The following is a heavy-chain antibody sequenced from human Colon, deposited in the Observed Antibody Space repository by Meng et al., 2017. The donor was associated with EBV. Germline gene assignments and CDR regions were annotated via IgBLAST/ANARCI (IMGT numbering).Heavy chain of an antibody. Sequence: QGQLRQRGAGLLQPSVTLSLTCSGDGGTFSGSYWTWIRQPPGKGLEWIGEINHVGSTTYNPSLKSRVTISVDTSKNQFSLKLSSVTAADAAVYYCVSSDCSGGTCYLDCWGQGTLVTVSS. CDR3: VSSDCSGGTCYLDC. CDR1: GGTFSGSY. CDR2: INHVGST. J-gene: IGHJ4*02. D-gene: IGHD2-15*01. V-gene: IGHV4-34*01.